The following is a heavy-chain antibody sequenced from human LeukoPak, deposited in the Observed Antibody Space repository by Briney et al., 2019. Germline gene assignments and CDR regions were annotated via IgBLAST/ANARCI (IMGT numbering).Heavy chain of an antibody. D-gene: IGHD3-22*01. J-gene: IGHJ3*02. CDR1: GYTFTSYG. Sequence: GASVKVSCKASGYTFTSYGISWVRQAPGQGLEWMGWISAYNGNTNYAQKLQGRVTMTTDTSTSTAYMELRSLRSDDTAVYYCARVYIIDSSGYYRERRVAFDIWGQGTMVTVSS. CDR3: ARVYIIDSSGYYRERRVAFDI. V-gene: IGHV1-18*01. CDR2: ISAYNGNT.